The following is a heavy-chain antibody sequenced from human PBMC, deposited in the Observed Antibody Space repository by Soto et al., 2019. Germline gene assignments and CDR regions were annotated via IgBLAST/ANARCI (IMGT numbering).Heavy chain of an antibody. CDR1: GDSISDYY. V-gene: IGHV4-4*07. CDR2: FYYSGNT. Sequence: SETLSLTCTVSGDSISDYYWSWIRQPAGKGLEWIGRFYYSGNTKSNPSLKSRVTMSADASKNQFSLSLRSVTAADSAIYYCARMYNSGFYRPEGDYFFYGMDVWGQGTTVTVSS. CDR3: ARMYNSGFYRPEGDYFFYGMDV. D-gene: IGHD6-19*01. J-gene: IGHJ6*02.